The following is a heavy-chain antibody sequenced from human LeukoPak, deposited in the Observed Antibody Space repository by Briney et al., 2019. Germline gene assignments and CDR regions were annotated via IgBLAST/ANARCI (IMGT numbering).Heavy chain of an antibody. CDR2: VDPEDDET. Sequence: EASVKVSCKVSGYPLTELSIHWVRQGPRKGPEGMGGVDPEDDETIYAQKFQGRITMNEDTSTDTAYMELSSLRSEDTAVYYCTTTEYSSGYRDFWGQGTLVTVSS. CDR3: TTTEYSSGYRDF. D-gene: IGHD5-18*01. CDR1: GYPLTELS. J-gene: IGHJ4*02. V-gene: IGHV1-24*01.